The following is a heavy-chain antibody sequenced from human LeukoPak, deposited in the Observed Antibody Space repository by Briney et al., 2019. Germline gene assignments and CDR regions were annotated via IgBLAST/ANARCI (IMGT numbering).Heavy chain of an antibody. CDR1: GYSFTTYW. CDR2: IYPSDSDT. J-gene: IGHJ4*02. Sequence: GESLKISCKGFGYSFTTYWIGWVRQMPEKGLEWMGIIYPSDSDTRYSPSFQGQVTISADKSISTAYLQGSSLKASDTAMYYCARYSDSLPGDYWGQGTLVTVSS. V-gene: IGHV5-51*01. D-gene: IGHD1-26*01. CDR3: ARYSDSLPGDY.